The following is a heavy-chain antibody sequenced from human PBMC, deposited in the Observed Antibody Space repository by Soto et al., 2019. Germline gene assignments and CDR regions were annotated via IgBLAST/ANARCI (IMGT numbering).Heavy chain of an antibody. CDR2: IYYSGST. CDR1: GGSISSGGYY. V-gene: IGHV4-31*03. Sequence: PSETLSLTCTVSGGSISSGGYYWSWIRQHPGKGLEWIGYIYYSGSTYYNPSLKSRVTISVDTSKNQFSLKLSSVTAADTAVYYCARDYYDSSGLRAFDIWGQGTMVTVS. D-gene: IGHD3-22*01. CDR3: ARDYYDSSGLRAFDI. J-gene: IGHJ3*02.